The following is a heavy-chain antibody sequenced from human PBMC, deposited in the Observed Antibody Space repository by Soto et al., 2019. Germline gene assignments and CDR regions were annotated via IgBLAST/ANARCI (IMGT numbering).Heavy chain of an antibody. J-gene: IGHJ3*02. CDR1: GYSFTSYW. CDR3: NSYSSSFGFSWHAFDI. V-gene: IGHV5-51*01. D-gene: IGHD6-6*01. CDR2: IYPGDSDT. Sequence: LGESLKISCKGSGYSFTSYWIGWVRQMPGKGLEWMGIIYPGDSDTRYSPSFQGQVTISADKSISTAYLQWSSLKASDTAMYYCNSYSSSFGFSWHAFDIWGQGTMVTVSS.